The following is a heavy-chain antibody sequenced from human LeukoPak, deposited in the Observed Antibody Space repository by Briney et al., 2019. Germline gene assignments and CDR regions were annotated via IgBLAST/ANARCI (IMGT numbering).Heavy chain of an antibody. CDR1: DDSFSSHY. CDR3: ARDLVTVTKGFDI. D-gene: IGHD4-17*01. CDR2: ISYIGST. J-gene: IGHJ3*02. Sequence: SDTLSLTCAVSDDSFSSHYWTWIRQPPGKGLEWIGYISYIGSTNYNPSLKSRVTISIDTFKNEFSLKLTSVTAADTAVYYCARDLVTVTKGFDIWGQGTMVTVSS. V-gene: IGHV4-59*11.